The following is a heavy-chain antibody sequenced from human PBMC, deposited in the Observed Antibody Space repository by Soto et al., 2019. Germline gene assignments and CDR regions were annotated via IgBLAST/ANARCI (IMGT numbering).Heavy chain of an antibody. CDR2: MNPNNDKA. Sequence: QVQLVQSGAEVKKPGASVKVSCKASGYTFTNYDINWVRQATGQGLEWMGWMNPNNDKAGYAQKFQGRVTMTRDTSINTAYMEMTTLRSEDTAVYYCATSFLGNWGQGTLVTVSS. V-gene: IGHV1-8*02. J-gene: IGHJ4*02. D-gene: IGHD1-26*01. CDR1: GYTFTNYD. CDR3: ATSFLGN.